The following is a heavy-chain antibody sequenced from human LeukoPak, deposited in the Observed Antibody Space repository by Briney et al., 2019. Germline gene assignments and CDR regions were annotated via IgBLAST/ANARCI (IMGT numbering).Heavy chain of an antibody. CDR2: SSAYNENT. J-gene: IGHJ4*02. D-gene: IGHD2-2*01. Sequence: ASVKVSCKASGYTLIRYGISWVRQAPGQGLEWMGWSSAYNENTNSALKVQGRVTMTTDTSTSTAYMELRSLRSDDTVVYYCARDLCSVEPAAPCYYFDYWGQGTLVTVSS. V-gene: IGHV1-18*01. CDR1: GYTLIRYG. CDR3: ARDLCSVEPAAPCYYFDY.